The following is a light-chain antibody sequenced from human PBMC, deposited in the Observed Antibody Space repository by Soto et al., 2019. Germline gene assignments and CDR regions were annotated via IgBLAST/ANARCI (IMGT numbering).Light chain of an antibody. CDR2: AVR. CDR3: CVDGGSLTWM. CDR1: SSDLGSHNF. V-gene: IGLV2-23*02. Sequence: QSVLTQPASVSGSPGQSITISCTGTSSDLGSHNFVSWYQQHPGKAPKLMIYAVRERPSGVSDRFSGSKSGNTASLTISGLQAEDEADYDCCVDGGSLTWMFGGGTKVTVL. J-gene: IGLJ3*02.